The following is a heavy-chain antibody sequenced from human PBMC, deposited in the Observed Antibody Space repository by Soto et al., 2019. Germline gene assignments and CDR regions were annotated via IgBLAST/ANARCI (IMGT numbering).Heavy chain of an antibody. CDR1: GGSFSGYY. D-gene: IGHD1-26*01. V-gene: IGHV4-34*01. J-gene: IGHJ4*02. Sequence: PSETLSLTCAVYGGSFSGYYWSWIRQPPGKGLEWIGEINNRGSTNYNPSLKSRVTISVDTSKNQFSLKLSSVTAADTAVYYCARGPLLGADDYWGQGTLVTVSS. CDR3: ARGPLLGADDY. CDR2: INNRGST.